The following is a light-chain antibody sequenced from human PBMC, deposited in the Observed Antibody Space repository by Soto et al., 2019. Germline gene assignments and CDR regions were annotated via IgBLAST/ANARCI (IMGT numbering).Light chain of an antibody. CDR3: QQYNNWPQT. J-gene: IGKJ1*01. V-gene: IGKV3-15*01. CDR2: GAS. Sequence: EILMTQSPATLSVSPGERATLSCRASQSVSSNLAWYQRKPGQAPRLLIYGASTRATGIPARFSGSGSGTEFTLTISSLQSEDFAVYCCQQYNNWPQTFGQGTKV. CDR1: QSVSSN.